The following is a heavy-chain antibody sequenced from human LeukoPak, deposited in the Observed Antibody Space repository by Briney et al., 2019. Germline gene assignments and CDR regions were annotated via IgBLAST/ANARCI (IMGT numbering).Heavy chain of an antibody. J-gene: IGHJ4*02. V-gene: IGHV1-69*04. CDR3: AGRATTKDPFDY. Sequence: SVKVSCRASGGTFSSYAISWVRQAPGQGLEWMGRIIPILGIANYAQKFQGRVTITADKSTSTAYMELSSLRSEDTAVYYCAGRATTKDPFDYWGQGTLVTVSS. CDR2: IIPILGIA. CDR1: GGTFSSYA. D-gene: IGHD5-12*01.